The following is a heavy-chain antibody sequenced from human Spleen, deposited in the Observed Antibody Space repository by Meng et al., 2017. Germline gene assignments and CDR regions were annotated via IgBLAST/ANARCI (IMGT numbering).Heavy chain of an antibody. V-gene: IGHV4-61*01. CDR1: GGSVSSGSYY. J-gene: IGHJ4*02. Sequence: QVMLQESGPGLVRPSETMYLTCTVCGGSVSSGSYYWSWIRQPPGKGLEWIGYIYYSGSTNYNPSLKSRVTISVDTSKNQFSLKLSSVTAADTAVYYCASSWLRPYFDYWGQGTLVTVSS. CDR2: IYYSGST. CDR3: ASSWLRPYFDY. D-gene: IGHD5-12*01.